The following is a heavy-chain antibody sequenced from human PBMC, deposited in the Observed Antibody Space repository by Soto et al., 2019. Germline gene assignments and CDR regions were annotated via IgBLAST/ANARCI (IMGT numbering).Heavy chain of an antibody. D-gene: IGHD6-13*01. Sequence: EVQLLESGGGLAQPGGSLRLSCAASGLTFSSYAINWVRPGPGKGLEWVSSISGSGDSTYYADSVKGRFTISRDNSKNTLWLQMNSLRAEDTAIYYCAKGKVTAAVWTNGMDVWGQGTTVTVSS. CDR1: GLTFSSYA. V-gene: IGHV3-23*01. J-gene: IGHJ6*02. CDR3: AKGKVTAAVWTNGMDV. CDR2: ISGSGDST.